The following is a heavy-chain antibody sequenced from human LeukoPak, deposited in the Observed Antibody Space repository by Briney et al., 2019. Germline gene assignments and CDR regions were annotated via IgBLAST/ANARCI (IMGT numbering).Heavy chain of an antibody. Sequence: GGSLRLSCAASGFTFDDYAMHWVRQAPGKGLEWVSGISWNSGSIDYADSVKGRFTISRDNSKNTLYLQMNSLRAEDTAVYYCAKQDRGYSYGWGSYYFDYWGQGTLVTVSS. CDR2: ISWNSGSI. CDR3: AKQDRGYSYGWGSYYFDY. V-gene: IGHV3-9*01. D-gene: IGHD5-18*01. CDR1: GFTFDDYA. J-gene: IGHJ4*02.